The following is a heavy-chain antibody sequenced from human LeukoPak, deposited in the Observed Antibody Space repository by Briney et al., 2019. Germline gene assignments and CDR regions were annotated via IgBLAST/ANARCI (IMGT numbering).Heavy chain of an antibody. D-gene: IGHD6-13*01. CDR3: ASAGYTSSSGRAFDI. CDR1: GFTFSRYV. J-gene: IGHJ3*02. CDR2: ISESGSRT. V-gene: IGHV3-23*01. Sequence: GGSLRLSCAASGFTFSRYVMSWVRQAPGKGPEWVSAISESGSRTYPGDSVKGRFTISRDNSKNTLYLQMNSLRAEDTAVYYCASAGYTSSSGRAFDIWGQGTMVTVSS.